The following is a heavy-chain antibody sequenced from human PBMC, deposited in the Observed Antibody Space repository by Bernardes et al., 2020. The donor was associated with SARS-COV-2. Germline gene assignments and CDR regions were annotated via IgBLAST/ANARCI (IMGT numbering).Heavy chain of an antibody. V-gene: IGHV4-59*01. D-gene: IGHD2-21*02. J-gene: IGHJ3*02. CDR1: GGSITNYY. Sequence: SETLSLTCTVSGGSITNYYWNWIRQSPGKGLEWFGYISDTGYTKYNPSLESRSSISLDTSKNQFSLNLNSVTPADTAVYYCARATSRDRFPDAFDIWGQGTMVTVTS. CDR3: ARATSRDRFPDAFDI. CDR2: ISDTGYT.